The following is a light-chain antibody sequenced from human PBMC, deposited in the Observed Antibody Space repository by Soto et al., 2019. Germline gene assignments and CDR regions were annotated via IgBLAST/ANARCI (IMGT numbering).Light chain of an antibody. Sequence: VVVTQSPATLSVSPGERATLSCRASQSVSSSYLAWYQQKPGQAPRLLIYGASNRATGIPDRFSGSGSGTDFTLTISRLEPEDFAVYYCQQYGSSPLVTFGQGTRLEIK. CDR2: GAS. V-gene: IGKV3-20*01. J-gene: IGKJ5*01. CDR3: QQYGSSPLVT. CDR1: QSVSSSY.